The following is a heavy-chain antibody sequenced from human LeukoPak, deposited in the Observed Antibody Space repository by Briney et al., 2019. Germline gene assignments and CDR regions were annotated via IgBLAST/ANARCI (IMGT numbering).Heavy chain of an antibody. Sequence: SETLSLTCTVSGGSISSGGYYWSWIRQHPGKGLEWIGYIYYSGSTYYNPSLKSRVTISVDTSKNQFSLKLSFVTAADTAVYYCARESYYDSSTFDPWGQGTLVTVSS. J-gene: IGHJ5*02. CDR3: ARESYYDSSTFDP. V-gene: IGHV4-31*03. CDR2: IYYSGST. CDR1: GGSISSGGYY. D-gene: IGHD3-22*01.